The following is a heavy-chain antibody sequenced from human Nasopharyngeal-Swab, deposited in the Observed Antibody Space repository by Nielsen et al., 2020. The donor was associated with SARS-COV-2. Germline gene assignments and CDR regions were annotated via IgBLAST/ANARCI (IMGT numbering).Heavy chain of an antibody. Sequence: ASVKVSCKASGYTFTSYAMHWVRQAPGQRLEWMGWINAGNGNTKYSQKFQGRVTITRDTSASTAYMELSSLRSGDTAVYYCASPYQGVIDYYGMDVWGQGTTVTVSS. D-gene: IGHD3-10*01. V-gene: IGHV1-3*01. CDR3: ASPYQGVIDYYGMDV. CDR1: GYTFTSYA. J-gene: IGHJ6*02. CDR2: INAGNGNT.